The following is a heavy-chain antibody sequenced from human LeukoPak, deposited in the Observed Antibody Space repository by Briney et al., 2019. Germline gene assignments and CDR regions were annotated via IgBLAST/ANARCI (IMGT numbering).Heavy chain of an antibody. V-gene: IGHV3-7*01. Sequence: GGSLRLSCAASGFTFSSYWMSWVRQAPGKGLEWVANIKQDGSEKYYVDSVKVRFTISRDNAKNSLYLQMNSLRAEDTAVYYCASLFVAGSFAFDYWGQGTLVTVSS. D-gene: IGHD6-19*01. CDR3: ASLFVAGSFAFDY. CDR1: GFTFSSYW. CDR2: IKQDGSEK. J-gene: IGHJ4*02.